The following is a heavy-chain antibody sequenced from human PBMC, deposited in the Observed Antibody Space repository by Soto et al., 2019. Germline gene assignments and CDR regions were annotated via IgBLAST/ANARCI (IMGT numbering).Heavy chain of an antibody. CDR1: GFTFSSYN. CDR2: IGSSNSYT. J-gene: IGHJ6*02. Sequence: PGGSLRLSCAASGFTFSSYNMNWVRQAPGMGLEWVSSIGSSNSYTYYADSVKGRFTISRDNAKNSLYLQMNSLGAEDTAVYYWARDFVVGGPTINYYYGMDVWGQGTTVTVSS. CDR3: ARDFVVGGPTINYYYGMDV. V-gene: IGHV3-21*01. D-gene: IGHD1-26*01.